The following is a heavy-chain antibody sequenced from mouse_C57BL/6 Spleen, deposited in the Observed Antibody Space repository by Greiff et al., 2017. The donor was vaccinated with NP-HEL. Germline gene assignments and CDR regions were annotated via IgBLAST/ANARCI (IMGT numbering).Heavy chain of an antibody. CDR1: GYTFTSYW. J-gene: IGHJ4*01. V-gene: IGHV1-55*01. CDR3: ARCPYGYYAMDY. CDR2: IYPGSGST. Sequence: QVQLQQSGAELVKPGASVKMSCKASGYTFTSYWITWVKQRPGQGLEWIGDIYPGSGSTNYNEKFKSKATLTVDTSSSTAYMQLSSLTSEDSAVYYCARCPYGYYAMDYWGQGTSVTVSS. D-gene: IGHD1-1*02.